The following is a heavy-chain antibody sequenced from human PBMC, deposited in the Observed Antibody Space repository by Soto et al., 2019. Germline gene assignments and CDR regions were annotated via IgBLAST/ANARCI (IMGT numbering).Heavy chain of an antibody. D-gene: IGHD5-18*01. V-gene: IGHV4-39*07. CDR1: GDSVNSNNVY. Sequence: PSETLSLTCTVSGDSVNSNNVYWGWVRQPPGKRLELIGNVYYSGSTYYNPAFESRVTISVDTSKNQFSLKLSSVTAADTAVYYCARDSKRGYSYGYFDYWGQGTLVTVSS. CDR2: VYYSGST. J-gene: IGHJ4*02. CDR3: ARDSKRGYSYGYFDY.